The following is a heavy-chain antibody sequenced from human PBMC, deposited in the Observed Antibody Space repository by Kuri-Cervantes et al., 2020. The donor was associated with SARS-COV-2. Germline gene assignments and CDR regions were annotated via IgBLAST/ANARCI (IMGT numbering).Heavy chain of an antibody. Sequence: SETLSLTCAVSGYSISSGYYWGWIRQPPGKGLEWIWSIYHSGSTYYNPSLKGQVTISVDTSKNQFSLKLSSVTAADTAVYYCVRHEAGEMVYWVQGTLVTVSS. CDR3: VRHEAGEMVY. CDR2: IYHSGST. J-gene: IGHJ4*02. V-gene: IGHV4-38-2*01. CDR1: GYSISSGYY. D-gene: IGHD7-27*01.